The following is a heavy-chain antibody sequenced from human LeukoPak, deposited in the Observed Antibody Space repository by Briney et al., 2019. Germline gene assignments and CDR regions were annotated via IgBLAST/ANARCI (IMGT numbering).Heavy chain of an antibody. V-gene: IGHV3-23*01. J-gene: IGHJ4*02. CDR1: GFTFSSYA. Sequence: PGGSLRLSCAASGFTFSSYAMSWVRQAPGKGLERVSAISGSGASTYYADSVKGRFTISRDNSKNTLYLQMNSLRAEDTAVYYCAKGRAVEVVAAFNYWRQGTVVIVSS. CDR3: AKGRAVEVVAAFNY. CDR2: ISGSGAST. D-gene: IGHD2-15*01.